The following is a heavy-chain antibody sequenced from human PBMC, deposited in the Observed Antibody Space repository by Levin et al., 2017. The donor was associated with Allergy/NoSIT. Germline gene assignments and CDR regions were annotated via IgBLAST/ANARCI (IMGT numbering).Heavy chain of an antibody. V-gene: IGHV1-69*02. CDR2: TIPILDIT. J-gene: IGHJ4*02. CDR1: GGTFTYYT. D-gene: IGHD2-21*02. Sequence: VASVKVSCKASGGTFTYYTVSWVRQAPGQGLEWMGRTIPILDITTYAQNFQGRVTITADKATNTAYMELSGLTSEDTAVYYCASEYCAGDCNRRRALAYWGQGTLVTVSS. CDR3: ASEYCAGDCNRRRALAY.